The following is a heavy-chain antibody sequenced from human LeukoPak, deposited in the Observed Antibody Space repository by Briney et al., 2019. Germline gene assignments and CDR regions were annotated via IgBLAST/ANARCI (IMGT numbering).Heavy chain of an antibody. J-gene: IGHJ4*02. CDR1: GYTFTGYY. D-gene: IGHD5-12*01. Sequence: ASVKVSCKASGYTFTGYYMHWVRQAPGQGLEWMGWINSTSGYTSSPQKFRGRVTMTRDTSFSTAYMEVSRLRSDDTAVYYCARMLNGAYDVWGQGTLVTVSS. V-gene: IGHV1-2*02. CDR3: ARMLNGAYDV. CDR2: INSTSGYT.